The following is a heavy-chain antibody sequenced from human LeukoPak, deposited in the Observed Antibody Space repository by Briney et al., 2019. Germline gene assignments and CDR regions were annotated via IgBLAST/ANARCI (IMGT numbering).Heavy chain of an antibody. CDR3: ARDVDTAIYY. D-gene: IGHD5-18*01. Sequence: SVNVSCTASGGTLSSYAISWVRQAPGQGLEWMGGIIPIFGTANYAQKFQGRVTITADESTSTAYMELSSLRSEDTAVYYCARDVDTAIYYWGQGTLVTVSS. V-gene: IGHV1-69*13. CDR1: GGTLSSYA. CDR2: IIPIFGTA. J-gene: IGHJ4*02.